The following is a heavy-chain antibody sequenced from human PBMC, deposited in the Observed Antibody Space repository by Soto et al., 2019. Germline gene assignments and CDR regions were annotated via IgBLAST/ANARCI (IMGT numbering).Heavy chain of an antibody. V-gene: IGHV3-23*01. CDR3: ATRLPGSGCVDY. D-gene: IGHD3-10*01. J-gene: IGHJ4*02. Sequence: EVPLLESGGGLVQPGGSLRLSCAASGFSFSNYAMNWVRQAPGKGLEWVSSVSAGGGTTFYADSVKGRFTISRDNSKNTLYLQMNSLRAEDTAVYYCATRLPGSGCVDYWGQGTLVTVSS. CDR1: GFSFSNYA. CDR2: VSAGGGTT.